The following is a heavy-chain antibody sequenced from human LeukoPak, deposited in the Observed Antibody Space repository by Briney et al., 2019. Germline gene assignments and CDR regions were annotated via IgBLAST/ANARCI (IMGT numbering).Heavy chain of an antibody. CDR3: ATDGGSGGYYFGY. J-gene: IGHJ4*02. V-gene: IGHV4-39*01. D-gene: IGHD2-15*01. CDR2: IYYSGST. Sequence: SETLSLTCTVSGGSISSSSYYWGWIRQPPGKGLEWIGSIYYSGSTYYNPSLKSRVSISVDTSKNQFSLKLSSVTAADTAVYYCATDGGSGGYYFGYWGQGTLVTVSS. CDR1: GGSISSSSYY.